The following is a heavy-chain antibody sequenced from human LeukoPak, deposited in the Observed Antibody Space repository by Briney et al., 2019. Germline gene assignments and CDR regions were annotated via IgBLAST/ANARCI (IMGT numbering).Heavy chain of an antibody. Sequence: GGSLRLSCAASGFTFSSYAMHWVRQAPGKGLEWVAVISYDGSNKYYADSVKGRFTISRDNSKNTLYLQMNSLRAKDTAVYYCAKDFNWNLLDYWGQGTLVTVSS. CDR1: GFTFSSYA. D-gene: IGHD1-20*01. CDR2: ISYDGSNK. CDR3: AKDFNWNLLDY. V-gene: IGHV3-30*04. J-gene: IGHJ4*02.